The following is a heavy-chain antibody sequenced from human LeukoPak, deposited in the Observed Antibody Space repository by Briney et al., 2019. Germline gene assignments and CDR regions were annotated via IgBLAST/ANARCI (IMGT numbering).Heavy chain of an antibody. CDR3: AKVDAAYGDYYYGMDV. Sequence: QPGGSLRLSCAASGFTFSSYAMSWVRQAPGKGLEWVSAISGSGGSTYYADSVKGRFTISRDNSKDTLYLQMNSLRAEDTAVYYCAKVDAAYGDYYYGMDVWGQGTTVTVSS. CDR1: GFTFSSYA. V-gene: IGHV3-23*01. J-gene: IGHJ6*02. CDR2: ISGSGGST. D-gene: IGHD4-17*01.